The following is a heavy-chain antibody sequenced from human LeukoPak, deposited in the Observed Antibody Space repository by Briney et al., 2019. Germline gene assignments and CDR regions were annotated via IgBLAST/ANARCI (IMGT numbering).Heavy chain of an antibody. Sequence: GGSLRLSCVASGFTVSNSYMSWVRQAPGKRLEWLSVIYSDGGTFYSDSVKGRFTISRDYSKSTLYLQMTSLRADDTAVYYCARGGSSSWYNTYYYYYYGMDVWGQGTTVTVSS. V-gene: IGHV3-53*01. D-gene: IGHD6-13*01. J-gene: IGHJ6*02. CDR3: ARGGSSSWYNTYYYYYYGMDV. CDR2: IYSDGGT. CDR1: GFTVSNSY.